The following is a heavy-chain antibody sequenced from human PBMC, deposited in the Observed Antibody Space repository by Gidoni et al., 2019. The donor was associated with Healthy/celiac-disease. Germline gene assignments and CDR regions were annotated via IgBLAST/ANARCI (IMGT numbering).Heavy chain of an antibody. CDR1: GGSISSYY. CDR2: IYYSGST. CDR3: ARMYYYDSSGHFDY. D-gene: IGHD3-22*01. V-gene: IGHV4-59*01. Sequence: QVQLQESGPGLVKPSETLSLTCTVSGGSISSYYWSWIRQPPGKGLEWIGYIYYSGSTNYNPSLKSRVTISVDTSKNQFSLKLSSVTAADTAVYYCARMYYYDSSGHFDYWGQGTLVTVSS. J-gene: IGHJ4*02.